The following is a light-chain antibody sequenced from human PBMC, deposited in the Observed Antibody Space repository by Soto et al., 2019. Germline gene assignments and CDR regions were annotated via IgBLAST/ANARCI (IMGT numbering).Light chain of an antibody. J-gene: IGLJ1*01. Sequence: QSALTQPPSASGTPGQRVTISCSGSTSNIGSNTVNWYQQLPGTAPKLLIYSNNQRPPGVPGRRSGCNSCTSASLAISGLQSADEADYYCAAWYNSLNGRVFGTGTKLTVL. CDR1: TSNIGSNT. CDR2: SNN. V-gene: IGLV1-44*01. CDR3: AAWYNSLNGRV.